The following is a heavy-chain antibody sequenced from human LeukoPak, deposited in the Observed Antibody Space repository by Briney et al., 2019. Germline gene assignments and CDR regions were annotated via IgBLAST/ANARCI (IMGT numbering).Heavy chain of an antibody. CDR1: GGSISSYY. CDR2: IYTSGST. J-gene: IGHJ6*03. V-gene: IGHV4-4*07. D-gene: IGHD3-3*01. CDR3: ARDSDYDFWSGSRYDYYMDV. Sequence: PSETLSLTCTVSGGSISSYYWSWIRQPAGKGLEWIGRIYTSGSTSYNPSLKSRVTMSVDTSKNQFSLKLSSVTAADTAVYYCARDSDYDFWSGSRYDYYMDVWGKGTTVTVSS.